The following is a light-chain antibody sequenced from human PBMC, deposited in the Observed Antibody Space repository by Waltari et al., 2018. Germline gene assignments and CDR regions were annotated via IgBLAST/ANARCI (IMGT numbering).Light chain of an antibody. J-gene: IGLJ2*01. CDR2: DVN. CDR1: SSDFGSFDY. V-gene: IGLV2-11*01. Sequence: QSALTQPRSVSGSPGQSVTISCTGTSSDFGSFDYVSWYQHYPGKAPKLMIEDVNKRPSGVPDRFSGSKSGNTASLTISGLQAEDEAVYYCCSYAGTYILIFGGGTKLTVL. CDR3: CSYAGTYILI.